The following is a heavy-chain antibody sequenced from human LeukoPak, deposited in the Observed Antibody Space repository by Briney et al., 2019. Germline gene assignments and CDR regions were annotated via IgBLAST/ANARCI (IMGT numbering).Heavy chain of an antibody. CDR3: ARAVTYFYGSVTYDWFDP. D-gene: IGHD3-10*01. J-gene: IGHJ5*02. CDR1: GFTFSNSA. V-gene: IGHV3-74*01. Sequence: PGGSLRLSCAASGFTFSNSAMTWVRQTPGKGLVWVSRIKSDGSTIYADSVKGRFTISRDNARNTLYLQMNSLRVEDTAMYYCARAVTYFYGSVTYDWFDPWGQGTLVTVSS. CDR2: IKSDGST.